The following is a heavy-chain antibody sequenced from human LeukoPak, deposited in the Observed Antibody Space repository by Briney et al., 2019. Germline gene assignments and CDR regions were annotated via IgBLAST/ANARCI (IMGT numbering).Heavy chain of an antibody. CDR1: GYTFTTYG. Sequence: ASVKVSCKASGYTFTTYGISWVRQAPGQGLAGMGWISASNGNTVYPQNLQGRVTMTTDTSTSTAYMELRSLRSDDTAVYYCARDWSRGEDFDCWGQGALVTVSS. CDR3: ARDWSRGEDFDC. CDR2: ISASNGNT. J-gene: IGHJ4*02. V-gene: IGHV1-18*01.